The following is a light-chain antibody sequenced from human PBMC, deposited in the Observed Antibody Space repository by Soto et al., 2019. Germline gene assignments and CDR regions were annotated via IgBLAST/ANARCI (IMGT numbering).Light chain of an antibody. CDR2: AES. V-gene: IGKV1-27*01. CDR1: QSISNY. Sequence: DIQMTQSPSSLSASVGDRVTITCRASQSISNYLAWYQQKPGTVPKLLIYAESTLQSAVPSRFSGSGSGTDFTITISRLQPEDVATYYCQKDNSVPQTFGQGTKVEIK. J-gene: IGKJ1*01. CDR3: QKDNSVPQT.